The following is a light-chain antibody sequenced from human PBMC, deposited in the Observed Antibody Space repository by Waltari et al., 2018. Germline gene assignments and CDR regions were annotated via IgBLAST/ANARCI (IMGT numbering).Light chain of an antibody. CDR2: EVT. Sequence: QAALTQPPSASGSPGQSVTISCTATSTDAGGYNYVSWYLQHPGKAPKLLIYEVTQRSSGVPDRFSGSKSGNTASLTVSGLQAEDEGDYYCSSYAGNNNLLFGGGTKLTVL. CDR1: STDAGGYNY. CDR3: SSYAGNNNLL. J-gene: IGLJ2*01. V-gene: IGLV2-8*01.